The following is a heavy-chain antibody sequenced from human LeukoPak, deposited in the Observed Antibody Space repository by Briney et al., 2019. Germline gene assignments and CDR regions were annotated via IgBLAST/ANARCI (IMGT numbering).Heavy chain of an antibody. D-gene: IGHD6-6*01. CDR1: GGTFSSYA. CDR2: IIPIFGTA. CDR3: ARVSIAARSPYYYGMDV. J-gene: IGHJ6*02. Sequence: SVTVSCKASGGTFSSYAISWVRQAPGQGLEWMGGIIPIFGTANYAQKFQGRVTIIADESTSTAYMELSSLRSEDTAVYYCARVSIAARSPYYYGMDVWGQGTTVTVSS. V-gene: IGHV1-69*13.